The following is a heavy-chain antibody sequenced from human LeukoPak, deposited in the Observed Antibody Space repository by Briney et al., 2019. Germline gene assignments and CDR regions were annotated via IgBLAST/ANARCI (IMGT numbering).Heavy chain of an antibody. CDR3: TRGGWENRFDY. J-gene: IGHJ4*02. D-gene: IGHD1-14*01. CDR2: IRSKAHGGTT. Sequence: GGSLRLSCTASGFTFGDYAMSWFRQAPGKGLEWVGFIRSKAHGGTTDCAASVKGRFTISRDDSKSSAYLQMNSLKTEDTAVYYCTRGGWENRFDYWGQGTLVTVSS. V-gene: IGHV3-49*03. CDR1: GFTFGDYA.